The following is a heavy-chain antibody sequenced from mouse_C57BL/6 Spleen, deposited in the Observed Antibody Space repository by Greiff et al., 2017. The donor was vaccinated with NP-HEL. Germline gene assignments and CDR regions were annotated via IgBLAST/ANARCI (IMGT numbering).Heavy chain of an antibody. CDR2: IDPSDSYT. Sequence: VKLQQPGAELVMPGASVKLSCKASGYTFTSYWMHWVKQRPGQGLEWIGEIDPSDSYTNYNQKFKGKSTLTVDKSSSTAYMQLSSLTSEDSAVYYCARKEGGYRAMGDWGQGTSVTVSS. V-gene: IGHV1-69*01. J-gene: IGHJ4*01. CDR1: GYTFTSYW. CDR3: ARKEGGYRAMGD. D-gene: IGHD3-1*01.